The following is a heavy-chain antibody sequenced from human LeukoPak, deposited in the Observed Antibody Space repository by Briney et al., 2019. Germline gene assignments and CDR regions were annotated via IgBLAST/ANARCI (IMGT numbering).Heavy chain of an antibody. Sequence: PGGSLRPSCVASGFTFSSYWMHWVRQGPGKGLVWVSLINPDGSSTNYADSVKGRFTISRDNAKNTVYLQMNSLRPEDTAVYYCVRYGSFSHWGQGTLVTVSS. V-gene: IGHV3-74*01. CDR2: INPDGSST. J-gene: IGHJ4*02. CDR3: VRYGSFSH. D-gene: IGHD2-15*01. CDR1: GFTFSSYW.